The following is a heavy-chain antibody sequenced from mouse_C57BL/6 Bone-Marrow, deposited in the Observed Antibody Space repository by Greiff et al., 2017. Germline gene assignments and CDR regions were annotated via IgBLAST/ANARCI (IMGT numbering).Heavy chain of an antibody. Sequence: QVQLQQSGPELVKPGASVKISCKASGYSFTSYYIHWVKQRPGKGLEWIGWIYPGSGNTKYNEKFKGKATLTADKSSSTAYMQLSSLTSEDSAVYYCARPLYWGQGTTLTVSS. CDR3: ARPLY. V-gene: IGHV1-66*01. J-gene: IGHJ2*01. CDR1: GYSFTSYY. CDR2: IYPGSGNT.